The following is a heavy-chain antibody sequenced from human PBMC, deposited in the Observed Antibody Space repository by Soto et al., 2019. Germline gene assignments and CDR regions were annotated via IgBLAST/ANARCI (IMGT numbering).Heavy chain of an antibody. V-gene: IGHV4-59*01. J-gene: IGHJ4*02. D-gene: IGHD3-22*01. CDR1: GGSFSGYY. Sequence: PSETLSLTCAVSGGSFSGYYWSWIRQPPGKGLEWIGYIYYSGSTNYNPSLKSRVTISVDTSKNQFSLKLSSVTAADTAVYYCARDRGSHSYYYDSSGSSGFDYWGQGTLVTVSS. CDR3: ARDRGSHSYYYDSSGSSGFDY. CDR2: IYYSGST.